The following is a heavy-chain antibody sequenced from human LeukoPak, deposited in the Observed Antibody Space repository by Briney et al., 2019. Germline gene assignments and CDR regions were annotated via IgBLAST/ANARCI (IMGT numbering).Heavy chain of an antibody. Sequence: SETLSLTCAVYGGSFSGYYWSWIRQPPGKGLEWIGEINHSGSTNYNPSHKSRVTISVDTSKNQFSLKLSSVTAADTAVYYCARHATWARGYFDYWGQGTLVTVSS. V-gene: IGHV4-34*01. CDR1: GGSFSGYY. CDR2: INHSGST. CDR3: ARHATWARGYFDY. D-gene: IGHD2-15*01. J-gene: IGHJ4*02.